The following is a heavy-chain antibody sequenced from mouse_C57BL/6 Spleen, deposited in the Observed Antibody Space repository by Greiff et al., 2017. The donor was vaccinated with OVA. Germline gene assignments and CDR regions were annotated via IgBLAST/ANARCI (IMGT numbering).Heavy chain of an antibody. CDR1: GYTFTSYW. D-gene: IGHD1-1*01. CDR3: ARDYGSSPRWYFDV. V-gene: IGHV1-64*01. CDR2: IHPNSGST. J-gene: IGHJ1*03. Sequence: FQLQQPGAELVKPGASVKLSCKASGYTFTSYWMHWVKQRPGQGLEWIGMIHPNSGSTNYNEKFKSKATLTVDKSSSTAYMQLSSLTSEDSAVYYCARDYGSSPRWYFDVWGTGTTVTVSS.